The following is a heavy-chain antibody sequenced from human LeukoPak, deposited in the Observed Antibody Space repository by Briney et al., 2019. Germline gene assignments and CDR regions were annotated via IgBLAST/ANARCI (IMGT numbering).Heavy chain of an antibody. Sequence: SETLSLTCTVPGGHISSNYWSWIRQPAGKGLERLGRIYTSGSTNDNPSLRSRVTMSVDTSKNQFSLKLSSVTAADTAVYYCARETMVRGVTSPHDAFDIWGQGTMVTVSS. CDR2: IYTSGST. V-gene: IGHV4-4*07. CDR3: ARETMVRGVTSPHDAFDI. CDR1: GGHISSNY. D-gene: IGHD3-10*01. J-gene: IGHJ3*02.